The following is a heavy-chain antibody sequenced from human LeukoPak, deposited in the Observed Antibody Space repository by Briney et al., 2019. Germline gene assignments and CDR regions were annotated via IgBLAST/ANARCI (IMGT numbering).Heavy chain of an antibody. CDR2: ISSSGSTI. CDR1: GFTFSDYY. CDR3: ARTRYSSGYYATTFDY. V-gene: IGHV3-11*01. J-gene: IGHJ4*02. Sequence: GGSLRLSRAASGFTFSDYYMSWIRQAPGKGLEWVSYISSSGSTIYYADSVKGRFTISRDNAKNSLYLQMNSLRAEDTAVYYCARTRYSSGYYATTFDYWGQGTLVTVSS. D-gene: IGHD3-22*01.